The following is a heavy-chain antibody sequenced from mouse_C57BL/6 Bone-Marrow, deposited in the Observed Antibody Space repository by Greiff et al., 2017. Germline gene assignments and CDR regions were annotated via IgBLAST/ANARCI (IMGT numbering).Heavy chain of an antibody. V-gene: IGHV1-26*01. CDR1: GYTFTDYY. Sequence: EVQLQQSGPELVKPGASVKISCKASGYTFTDYYMNWVKQSHGKSLEWIGDINPNNGGTSYNQKFKGKATLTLDKSSITSYMELRSLTSEDSAVYYCAREDGYYVDYAMDYWGQGTSVTVSS. J-gene: IGHJ4*01. D-gene: IGHD2-3*01. CDR2: INPNNGGT. CDR3: AREDGYYVDYAMDY.